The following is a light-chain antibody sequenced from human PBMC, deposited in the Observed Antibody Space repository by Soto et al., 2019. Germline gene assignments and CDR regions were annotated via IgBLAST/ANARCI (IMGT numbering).Light chain of an antibody. CDR2: DAS. J-gene: IGKJ2*03. CDR3: QQYSTFYS. V-gene: IGKV1-5*01. CDR1: QSISSW. Sequence: DIQMTQSPSTLSASGGDRVTIXXRARQSISSWLAWYQQKPGKAPEXLIYDASSLESGVPSRFSGSGSGTEFTLTISSLQPDDFATYYCQQYSTFYSFGQGTKVDI.